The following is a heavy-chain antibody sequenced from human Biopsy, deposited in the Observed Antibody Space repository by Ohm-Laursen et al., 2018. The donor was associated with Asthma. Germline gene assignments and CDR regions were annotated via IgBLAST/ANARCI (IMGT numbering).Heavy chain of an antibody. CDR1: YGSITSGGYY. V-gene: IGHV4-31*03. CDR2: IYYSGST. D-gene: IGHD3-22*01. CDR3: ARAQDYYDSRGYYRSFDY. J-gene: IGHJ4*02. Sequence: TLSLTCTVSYGSITSGGYYWTWIRQHPGKGLEWIGFIYYSGSTYYNPPLKSRVSISIDTSKNQFSLKLSSVTAADTAVDYCARAQDYYDSRGYYRSFDYWGQGTLVTVSS.